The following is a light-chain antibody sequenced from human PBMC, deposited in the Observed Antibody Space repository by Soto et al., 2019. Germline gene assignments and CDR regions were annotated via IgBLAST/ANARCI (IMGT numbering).Light chain of an antibody. Sequence: AIQLTQSPSSLSTSVGDRVTITCRASQGISSALAWYQQKPGKAPKLLIYDAPSLESGVPSRFSGSGSGTDFTLIISGLQPEDFATYYCQQFNDGLTFGGGTKVEI. CDR3: QQFNDGLT. CDR1: QGISSA. J-gene: IGKJ4*01. CDR2: DAP. V-gene: IGKV1D-13*01.